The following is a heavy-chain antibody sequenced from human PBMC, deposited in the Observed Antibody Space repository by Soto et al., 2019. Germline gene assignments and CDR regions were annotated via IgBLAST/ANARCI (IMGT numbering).Heavy chain of an antibody. V-gene: IGHV3-23*01. CDR2: ISGSDGST. Sequence: GGSLRLSCAASGFIFSSYAMSWVRQAPGKGLEWVSAISGSDGSTYYADSVKGRFTISRDNSRNTLYLQMNSLRAEDTAVYYCAKDGVAHIPLYTSGASYDHWGQGTLVTVSS. CDR1: GFIFSSYA. CDR3: AKDGVAHIPLYTSGASYDH. D-gene: IGHD2-8*01. J-gene: IGHJ4*02.